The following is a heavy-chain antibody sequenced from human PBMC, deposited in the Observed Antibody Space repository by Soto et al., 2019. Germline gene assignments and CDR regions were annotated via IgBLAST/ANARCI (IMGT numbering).Heavy chain of an antibody. J-gene: IGHJ6*02. V-gene: IGHV4-31*03. Sequence: QVQLQESVRGLVKPSQTLSLTCTVSGGSISSGVYYWSWIRQHPGKGLEWIGYIYYSGSTHYNPSLKSRVTISVDTSKNQFSLKLSSVTAADTAVYYCATRTDYYYGSGSLGGMDVWGQGTTVTLSS. D-gene: IGHD3-10*01. CDR2: IYYSGST. CDR3: ATRTDYYYGSGSLGGMDV. CDR1: GGSISSGVYY.